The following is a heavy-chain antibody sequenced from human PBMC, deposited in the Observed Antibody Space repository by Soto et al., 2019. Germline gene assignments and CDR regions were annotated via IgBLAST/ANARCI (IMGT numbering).Heavy chain of an antibody. CDR2: IYYSGST. D-gene: IGHD6-6*01. CDR3: ARDTGYSSSTPSDAFDI. CDR1: GGSISSGGYY. J-gene: IGHJ3*02. V-gene: IGHV4-31*03. Sequence: TSETLSLTCTVSGGSISSGGYYWSWIRQHPGKGLEWIGYIYYSGSTYYNPSLKSRVTISVDTSKNQFSLKLSSVTAADTAVYYCARDTGYSSSTPSDAFDIWGQGTMVTVSS.